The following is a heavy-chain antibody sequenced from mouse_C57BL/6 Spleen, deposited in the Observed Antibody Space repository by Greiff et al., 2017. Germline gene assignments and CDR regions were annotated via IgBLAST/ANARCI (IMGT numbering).Heavy chain of an antibody. CDR3: TREERYSNYDYYAMDY. CDR2: IDPETGGN. J-gene: IGHJ4*01. Sequence: VNVVESGAELVRPGASVTLSCKASGYTFTDYEMHWVQQTPVHGLEWIGAIDPETGGNAYNQKFKGKAILTADKSSSTAYMELRSLTSEDSAVYYCTREERYSNYDYYAMDYWGQGTSVTVSS. CDR1: GYTFTDYE. V-gene: IGHV1-15*01. D-gene: IGHD2-5*01.